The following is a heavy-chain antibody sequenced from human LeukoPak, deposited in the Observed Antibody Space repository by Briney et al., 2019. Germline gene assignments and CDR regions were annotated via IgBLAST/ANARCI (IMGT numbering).Heavy chain of an antibody. CDR3: ARGGCLDV. CDR2: INHNGHVK. D-gene: IGHD3-16*01. Sequence: AGGSLRLSCAASGFTFSSYWMNWARQAPGKGLECVSSINHNGHVKYYVDSVKGRFTISRYNAKNSLYLQMSNLRAEDTAVYFCARGGCLDVWGQGTTVTV. V-gene: IGHV3-7*03. J-gene: IGHJ6*02. CDR1: GFTFSSYW.